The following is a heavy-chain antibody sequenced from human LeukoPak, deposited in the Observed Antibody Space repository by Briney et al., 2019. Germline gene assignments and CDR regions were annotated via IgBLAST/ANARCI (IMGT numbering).Heavy chain of an antibody. D-gene: IGHD4-17*01. CDR1: GFTFSSYA. J-gene: IGHJ4*02. Sequence: PGGSLRLSCGASGFTFSSYAMSWVRQAPGKGMEWVSGITGIGANPYYADSVRRLFTISRDNSKNTLYLQMNSLRAEDTAVYYCAKRLLGYADSSPIDYWGQGTLVTVSS. V-gene: IGHV3-23*01. CDR2: ITGIGANP. CDR3: AKRLLGYADSSPIDY.